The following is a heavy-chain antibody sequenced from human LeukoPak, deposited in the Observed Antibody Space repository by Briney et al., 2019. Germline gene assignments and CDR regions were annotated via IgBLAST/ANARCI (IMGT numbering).Heavy chain of an antibody. Sequence: PGGSLRLSCAASGFTFDDYAMHWVRQAPGKGLEWVSGISWNSGSIGYADSVKGRFTISRDNAKNSLYLQMNSLRAEDTALYYCAKDSTFYGSGSNFDYWGQGTLVTVSS. CDR1: GFTFDDYA. V-gene: IGHV3-9*01. D-gene: IGHD3-10*01. CDR2: ISWNSGSI. CDR3: AKDSTFYGSGSNFDY. J-gene: IGHJ4*02.